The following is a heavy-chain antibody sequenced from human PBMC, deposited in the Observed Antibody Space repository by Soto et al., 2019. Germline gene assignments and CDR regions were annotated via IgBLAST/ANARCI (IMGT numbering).Heavy chain of an antibody. CDR3: ARTLYGDNVDY. Sequence: SVKVSCKASGYTFTRYGIGWARQAPGQGLEWMGWMNPNSGNTGYAQKFQGRVTMTRNTSISTAYMELSSLRSEDTAVYYCARTLYGDNVDYWGQGTLVTVSS. CDR2: MNPNSGNT. D-gene: IGHD4-17*01. J-gene: IGHJ4*02. CDR1: GYTFTRYG. V-gene: IGHV1-8*01.